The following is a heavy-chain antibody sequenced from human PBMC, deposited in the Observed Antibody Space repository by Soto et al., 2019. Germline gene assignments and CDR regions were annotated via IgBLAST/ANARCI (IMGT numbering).Heavy chain of an antibody. Sequence: QVQLVQSGAEVKKPGSSVKVSCKASGGTFSSYASTWVRQAPGQGLERMGGIIPMCGTANYAQKFQGRVAITAAESLTTAYMELSSLICEDTAVYYCAIDCPSSSFEPWGQGTLVIISS. CDR3: AIDCPSSSFEP. V-gene: IGHV1-69*01. J-gene: IGHJ5*02. CDR2: IIPMCGTA. CDR1: GGTFSSYA.